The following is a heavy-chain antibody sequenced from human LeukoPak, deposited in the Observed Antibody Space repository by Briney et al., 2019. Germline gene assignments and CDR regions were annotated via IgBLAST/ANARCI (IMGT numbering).Heavy chain of an antibody. V-gene: IGHV3-21*01. Sequence: GGSLRLSCAASGFTFSSYSMNWVRQAPGMGLEWVSSITTSSTYIYYADSVKGRFTISRDNAKNSLYLQMNSLRADDTAVYYCATDRLGGWGSSDHWGQATLVTVSS. J-gene: IGHJ4*02. CDR2: ITTSSTYI. D-gene: IGHD6-6*01. CDR1: GFTFSSYS. CDR3: ATDRLGGWGSSDH.